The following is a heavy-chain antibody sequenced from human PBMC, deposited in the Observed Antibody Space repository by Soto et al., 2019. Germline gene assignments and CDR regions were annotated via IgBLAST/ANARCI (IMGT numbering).Heavy chain of an antibody. CDR3: ARNSHFDY. V-gene: IGHV1-2*04. D-gene: IGHD1-26*01. CDR2: INPNSGGT. Sequence: GASVKVSCKASGYAFAGYYMHWVRQAPGQGLEWMGWINPNSGGTTYAQKFQGWVTMTSDTSISTAYLEVSRLTSDDTAVYYCARNSHFDYWGQGTPVTVSS. J-gene: IGHJ4*02. CDR1: GYAFAGYY.